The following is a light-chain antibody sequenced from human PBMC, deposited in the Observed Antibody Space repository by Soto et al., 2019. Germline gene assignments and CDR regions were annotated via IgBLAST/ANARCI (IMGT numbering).Light chain of an antibody. J-gene: IGLJ2*01. Sequence: QSVLTQPPSASGTPGQRVIISCSGSSSNIGSNTVNWYQQLPGTAPKLLIYSNNQRPSGVPDRISGSKSGTSASLAISGLQSEDEADYYYAAWDDSLNGVVFGGGTKLTVL. CDR1: SSNIGSNT. V-gene: IGLV1-44*01. CDR2: SNN. CDR3: AAWDDSLNGVV.